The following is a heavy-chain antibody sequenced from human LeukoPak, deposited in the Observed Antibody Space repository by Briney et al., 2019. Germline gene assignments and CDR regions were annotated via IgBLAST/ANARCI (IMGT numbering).Heavy chain of an antibody. CDR3: ARGYGSGFAY. D-gene: IGHD3-10*01. CDR1: GGSFSGYY. J-gene: IGHJ4*02. Sequence: PSETLSLTCAVYGGSFSGYYWSWIRQSPGKGLEWIGEINQSGSTNHNPSLKSRATISVDTSKSQFSLKVSSVTAADTAVYYCARGYGSGFAYWGQGTLVTVSS. CDR2: INQSGST. V-gene: IGHV4-34*04.